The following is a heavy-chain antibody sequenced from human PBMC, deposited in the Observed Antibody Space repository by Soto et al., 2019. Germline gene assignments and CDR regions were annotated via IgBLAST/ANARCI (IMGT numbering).Heavy chain of an antibody. CDR3: ARHGGSSGFPDYFDY. D-gene: IGHD3-22*01. CDR1: GGSIISNYW. V-gene: IGHV4-38-2*01. J-gene: IGHJ4*02. CDR2: IYHSGTT. Sequence: SETLSLTCAVSGGSIISNYWWAWIRQSPGEGLVWIGSIYHSGTTYYNPSLESRVIISVDTSESRFALRLTSVTAADTAVYYCARHGGSSGFPDYFDYWGQGTLVTVSS.